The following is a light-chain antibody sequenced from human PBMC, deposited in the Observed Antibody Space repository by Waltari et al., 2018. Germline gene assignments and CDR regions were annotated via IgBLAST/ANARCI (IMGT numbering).Light chain of an antibody. CDR1: QGIRDE. CDR2: AAS. Sequence: AIQMTQSPSSLSASVGDRVTITCRASQGIRDELGWFQQKPGKAPKPLICAASILESGVPLRFSGSGSGTDFTLTITSLQPEDFATYYCFQDYNYPRTFGQGTKVE. J-gene: IGKJ1*01. CDR3: FQDYNYPRT. V-gene: IGKV1-6*01.